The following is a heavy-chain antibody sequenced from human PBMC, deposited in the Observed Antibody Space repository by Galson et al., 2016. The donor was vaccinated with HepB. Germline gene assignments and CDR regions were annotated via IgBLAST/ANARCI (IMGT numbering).Heavy chain of an antibody. V-gene: IGHV3-30*03. Sequence: SLRLSCAVSGFNFRSYWHSLGPPGSRQGPGVGGIYFNDGDNKYFADSVKCRFTISRDNSKDTLYLQMNSLRAEDTAVYYCARDDYCGSGYYNHYYYCGMDVWGQGTTVTVSS. CDR2: FNDGDNK. CDR1: GFNFRSYW. J-gene: IGHJ6*02. D-gene: IGHD3-10*01. CDR3: ARDDYCGSGYYNHYYYCGMDV.